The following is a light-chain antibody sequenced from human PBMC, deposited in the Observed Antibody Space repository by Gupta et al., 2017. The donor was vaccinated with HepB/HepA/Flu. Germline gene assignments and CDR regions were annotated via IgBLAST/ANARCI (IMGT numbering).Light chain of an antibody. CDR3: QQYDNPPPS. CDR2: DAS. J-gene: IGKJ4*01. Sequence: DIQMTQSPSSLSASVGDRVTITRQASQDISNYLNWYQQKPGKAPKLLIYDASNLETGVPSRFSGSGSGTDFTFTISSLQPEDIATYYCQQYDNPPPSFGGGTKVEIK. V-gene: IGKV1-33*01. CDR1: QDISNY.